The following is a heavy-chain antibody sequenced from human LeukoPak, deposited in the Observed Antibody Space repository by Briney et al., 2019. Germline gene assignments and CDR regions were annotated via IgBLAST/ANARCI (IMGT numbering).Heavy chain of an antibody. CDR1: GFTFSSYW. CDR3: ARAPHHYDFDY. CDR2: INSDGSST. V-gene: IGHV3-74*01. D-gene: IGHD3-3*01. J-gene: IGHJ4*02. Sequence: GGSLRLSCAASGFTFSSYWMHWVRQAPGRGLVWVSRINSDGSSTSYADSVKGRFTISRDNAKNTLYLQMNSLRAEDTAVYYCARAPHHYDFDYWGQGTLVTVSS.